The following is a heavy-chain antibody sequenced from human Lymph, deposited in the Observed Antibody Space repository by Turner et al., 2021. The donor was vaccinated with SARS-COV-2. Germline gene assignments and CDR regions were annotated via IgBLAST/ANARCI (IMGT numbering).Heavy chain of an antibody. CDR3: ARDVERYNDFWSGYSGGYGLDV. CDR1: GYTFTGYY. Sequence: QVQLVQSGAAVKKPGASVKVSCKASGYTFTGYYMHWVRQAPGQGLEWMGWINPNRGGTNYAQKFQGRVTMTRDTSISTAYMELSRLRSDDTAVYYCARDVERYNDFWSGYSGGYGLDVWGQGTTVTVSS. CDR2: INPNRGGT. J-gene: IGHJ6*02. V-gene: IGHV1-2*02. D-gene: IGHD3-3*01.